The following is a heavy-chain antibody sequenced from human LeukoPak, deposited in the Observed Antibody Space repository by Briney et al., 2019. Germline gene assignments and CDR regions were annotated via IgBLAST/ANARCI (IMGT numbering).Heavy chain of an antibody. CDR2: FYRSGST. CDR1: GYSISSDSY. CDR3: ARDYDVLTAYPPTQLFDP. D-gene: IGHD3-9*01. V-gene: IGHV4-38-2*02. Sequence: SETLSLTCTVSGYSISSDSYWGWIRQPPGRGLEWIGTFYRSGSTYYNPSLRSRVTISVDTSKNQFSLKLSSVTAADTAVYYCARDYDVLTAYPPTQLFDPWGQGTLVTVSS. J-gene: IGHJ5*02.